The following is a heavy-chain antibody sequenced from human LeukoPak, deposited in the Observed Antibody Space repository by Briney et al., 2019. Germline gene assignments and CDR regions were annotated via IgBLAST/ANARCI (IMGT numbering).Heavy chain of an antibody. J-gene: IGHJ6*04. D-gene: IGHD3-10*01. V-gene: IGHV4-59*01. Sequence: SETLSLTCTVSGGSISSYYWSWIRQPPGKGLEWIGNIYYSGSNNYNPSLKSRVTISVDTSKNQFSLKLSSVTAADTAVYYCAGGSAFYYYGVDVWGKGTTVTVSS. CDR3: AGGSAFYYYGVDV. CDR1: GGSISSYY. CDR2: IYYSGSN.